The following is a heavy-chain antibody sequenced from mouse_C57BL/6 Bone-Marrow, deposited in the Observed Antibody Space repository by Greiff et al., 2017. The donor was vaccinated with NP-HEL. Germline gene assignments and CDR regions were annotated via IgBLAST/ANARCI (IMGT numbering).Heavy chain of an antibody. CDR2: ISSGSSTI. CDR3: ARPYYGNYGGGFDY. CDR1: GFTFSDYG. J-gene: IGHJ2*01. D-gene: IGHD2-10*01. Sequence: EVQRVESGGGLVKPGGSLKLSCAASGFTFSDYGMHWVRQAPEKGLEWVAYISSGSSTIYYADTVKGRFTISRDNAKNTLFLQMTSLRSEDTAMYYCARPYYGNYGGGFDYWGQGTTLTVSS. V-gene: IGHV5-17*01.